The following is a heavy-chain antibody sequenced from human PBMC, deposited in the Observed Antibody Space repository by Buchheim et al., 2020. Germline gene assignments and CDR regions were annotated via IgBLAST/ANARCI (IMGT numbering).Heavy chain of an antibody. Sequence: EVQLLDSGGGLVQPGGSLRLSCAASGFTFITYGMSWVRQAPGQGLEWVSTISGSGGPTYYAESVKSRFTISRDNSKNTVYLQMNNLRVEDTAVYHCAKFGGLGATRVGGPFDYLGQGTL. CDR3: AKFGGLGATRVGGPFDY. V-gene: IGHV3-23*01. CDR2: ISGSGGPT. J-gene: IGHJ4*02. CDR1: GFTFITYG. D-gene: IGHD1-26*01.